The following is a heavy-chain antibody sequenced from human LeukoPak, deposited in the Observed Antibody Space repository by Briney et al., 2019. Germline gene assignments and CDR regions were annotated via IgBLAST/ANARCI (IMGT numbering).Heavy chain of an antibody. J-gene: IGHJ4*02. CDR1: KFTVSDNC. Sequence: GGSLRLSCVGSKFTVSDNCMTWVRQAPGKGLEWVSVIYSDGTAFYSDSVKGRFTISRDNARNTLSLHMISLRAEDTAVYFCVRDGDAYNFDFWGQGVLVTVSS. V-gene: IGHV3-66*01. CDR2: IYSDGTA. D-gene: IGHD5-24*01. CDR3: VRDGDAYNFDF.